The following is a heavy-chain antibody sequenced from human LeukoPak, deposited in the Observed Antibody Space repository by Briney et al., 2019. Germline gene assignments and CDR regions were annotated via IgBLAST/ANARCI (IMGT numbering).Heavy chain of an antibody. D-gene: IGHD1-26*01. CDR2: IYHSGST. CDR3: ARGGWELPGGYFDY. J-gene: IGHJ4*02. Sequence: SETLSLTCTISGYSISSGDYWGWIRQPPGKGLEWIGSIYHSGSTYYNPSLKSRVTISVDTSKNQFSLKLSSVTAADTAVYYCARGGWELPGGYFDYWGQGTLVTVSS. CDR1: GYSISSGDY. V-gene: IGHV4-38-2*02.